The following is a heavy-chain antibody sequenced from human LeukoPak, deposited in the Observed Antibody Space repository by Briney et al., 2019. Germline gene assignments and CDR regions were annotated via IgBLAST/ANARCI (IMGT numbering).Heavy chain of an antibody. CDR1: GGSISSGSYY. V-gene: IGHV4-39*01. D-gene: IGHD3-10*01. CDR2: INHSGST. J-gene: IGHJ5*02. Sequence: SETLSLTCTVSGGSISSGSYYWSWIRQPPGKGLEWIGEINHSGSTNYNPSLKSRVTISVDTSKNQFSLKLSSVTAADTAVYYCARHHRPMVRGVSGWFDPWGQGTLVTVSS. CDR3: ARHHRPMVRGVSGWFDP.